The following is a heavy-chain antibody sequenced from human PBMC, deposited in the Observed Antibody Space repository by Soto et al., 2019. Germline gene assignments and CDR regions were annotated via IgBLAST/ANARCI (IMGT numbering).Heavy chain of an antibody. Sequence: PSETLSLTCTASGDSINTYYWGWIRQPPGKGLEWIGSFYNSGSTNYNPSLKSRVTISVDTSKNQLSLRLSSVTAADTAVYYCASTQQWLAFDYWGQGALVTVSS. D-gene: IGHD6-19*01. V-gene: IGHV4-59*01. J-gene: IGHJ4*02. CDR3: ASTQQWLAFDY. CDR1: GDSINTYY. CDR2: FYNSGST.